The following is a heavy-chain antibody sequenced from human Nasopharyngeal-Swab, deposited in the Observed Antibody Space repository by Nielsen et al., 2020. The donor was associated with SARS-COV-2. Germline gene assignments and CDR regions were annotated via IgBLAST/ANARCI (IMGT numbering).Heavy chain of an antibody. CDR1: GFTFSSYA. V-gene: IGHV3-23*01. J-gene: IGHJ4*02. D-gene: IGHD2-8*02. Sequence: GESLKISCAASGFTFSSYAMSWVRQAPGKGLEWVSAISGSGGSTYYADSVKGRFTISRDNSKNTLYLQMNSLKAEDTAVYYCPKDTSLVGATFDYWGQGTLVTVPS. CDR3: PKDTSLVGATFDY. CDR2: ISGSGGST.